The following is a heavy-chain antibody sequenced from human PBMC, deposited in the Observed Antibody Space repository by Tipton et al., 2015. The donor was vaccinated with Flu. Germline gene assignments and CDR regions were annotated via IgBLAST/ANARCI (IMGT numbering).Heavy chain of an antibody. CDR3: ARETPCYSSGCLNWFDP. D-gene: IGHD6-19*01. V-gene: IGHV4-4*02. Sequence: SLRLSCAVSGGSISSSNWWSWVRQPPGKGLEWIGEIYHSGSTNYNPSLKSRVTISVDKSKNQFSLKLSSVTAADTAVYYCARETPCYSSGCLNWFDPWGQGTLVTVSS. CDR2: IYHSGST. CDR1: GGSISSSNW. J-gene: IGHJ5*02.